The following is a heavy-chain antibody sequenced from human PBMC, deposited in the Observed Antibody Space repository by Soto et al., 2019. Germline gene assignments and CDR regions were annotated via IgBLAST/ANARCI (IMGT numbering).Heavy chain of an antibody. D-gene: IGHD2-2*01. Sequence: GASVKASCKVSGYTLTELYMHWVRQAPGKGLEWMGGFDPEDGETIYAQKFQGRVTMTEDTSTDTAYMELSSLRSEDTAVYYCATARYCSSTSCYYYFDYWGQGTLVTVSS. CDR2: FDPEDGET. V-gene: IGHV1-24*01. CDR3: ATARYCSSTSCYYYFDY. CDR1: GYTLTELY. J-gene: IGHJ4*02.